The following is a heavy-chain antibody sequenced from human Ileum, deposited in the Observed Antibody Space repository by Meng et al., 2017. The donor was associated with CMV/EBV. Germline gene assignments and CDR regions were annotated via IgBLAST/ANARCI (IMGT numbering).Heavy chain of an antibody. CDR1: EYIFTGYY. Sequence: QGQRVQSGDEEKKSGASVKVSWKAAEYIFTGYYIHWVRQAPGEGLEWMGIINPGDGSTNYEQKFQGRVTMTRDTSTTTVHMELSSLRSEDTAVYYCARGPSRTDFDYWGQGTLVTVSS. D-gene: IGHD1-14*01. V-gene: IGHV1-46*01. J-gene: IGHJ4*02. CDR2: INPGDGST. CDR3: ARGPSRTDFDY.